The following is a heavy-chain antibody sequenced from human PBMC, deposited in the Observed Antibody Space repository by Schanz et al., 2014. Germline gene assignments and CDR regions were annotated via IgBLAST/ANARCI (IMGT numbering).Heavy chain of an antibody. CDR3: ARVELSVYYYAMDV. V-gene: IGHV3-48*04. CDR1: GFIFSTYN. Sequence: VQLVESGGGLVQPGGSLRLSCAASGFIFSTYNMNWVRQAPGKGLEWVSFISSSSSSKHYGDSVKGRFTISRDNAKNSLYLQMNSLRAEDAAVYYCARVELSVYYYAMDVWGQGTLVTVSS. J-gene: IGHJ6*02. D-gene: IGHD2-15*01. CDR2: ISSSSSSK.